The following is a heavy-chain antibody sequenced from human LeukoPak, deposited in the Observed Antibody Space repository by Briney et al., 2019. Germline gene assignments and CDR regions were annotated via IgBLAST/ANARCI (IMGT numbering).Heavy chain of an antibody. CDR2: MNPNSGNT. J-gene: IGHJ4*02. CDR3: ARDLYYDRSGAFDY. Sequence: SVKVSCKASGYTFTSYDINWVRQATGQGLEWMGWMNPNSGNTGYAQKFQGRVTITRNTSISTAYMELSSLRSEDTAVYYCARDLYYDRSGAFDYWGQGTLVTVSS. CDR1: GYTFTSYD. D-gene: IGHD3-22*01. V-gene: IGHV1-8*03.